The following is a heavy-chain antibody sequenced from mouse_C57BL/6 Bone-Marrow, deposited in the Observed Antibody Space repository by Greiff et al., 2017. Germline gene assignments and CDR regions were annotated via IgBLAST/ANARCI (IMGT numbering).Heavy chain of an antibody. Sequence: EVKRVESGGDLVKPGGSLKLSCAASGFTFSSYGMSWVRQTPDKRLEWVATISSGGSYTYYPDSVKGRFTISRDNAKNTLYLQMSSLKSEDTAMYYCARQGRTGFAYWGQGTLVTVSA. CDR3: ARQGRTGFAY. V-gene: IGHV5-6*01. J-gene: IGHJ3*01. CDR1: GFTFSSYG. CDR2: ISSGGSYT.